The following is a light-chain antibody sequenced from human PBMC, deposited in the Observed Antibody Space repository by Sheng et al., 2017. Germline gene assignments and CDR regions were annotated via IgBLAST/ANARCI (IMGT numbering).Light chain of an antibody. J-gene: IGKJ2*01. Sequence: EIVMTQSPATLSVSPGERATLSCWASQGISSNLAWYQQKPGQAPRLLIYGASTRATGIPARFSGSGSGTEFTLTISSLQSEDFAVYYCQQYNNWYTFGQGTKLEIK. CDR1: QGISSN. V-gene: IGKV3D-15*01. CDR3: QQYNNWYT. CDR2: GAS.